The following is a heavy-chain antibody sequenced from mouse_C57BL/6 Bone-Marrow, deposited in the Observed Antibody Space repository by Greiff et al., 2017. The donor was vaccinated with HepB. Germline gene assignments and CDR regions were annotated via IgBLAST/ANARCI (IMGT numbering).Heavy chain of an antibody. CDR2: IDPSDSYT. CDR3: ARDYYGSRGRNYAMDY. J-gene: IGHJ4*01. V-gene: IGHV1-59*01. CDR1: GYTFTSYW. Sequence: QVQLQQPGAELVRPGTSVKLSCKASGYTFTSYWMHWVKQRPGQGLEWIGVIDPSDSYTNYNQKFKGKATLTVDTSSSTAYMQLSSLTSEDSAVYYCARDYYGSRGRNYAMDYWGQGTSVTVSS. D-gene: IGHD1-1*01.